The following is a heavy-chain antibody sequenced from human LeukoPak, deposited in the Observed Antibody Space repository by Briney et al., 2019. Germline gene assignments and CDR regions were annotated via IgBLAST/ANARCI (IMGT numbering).Heavy chain of an antibody. CDR2: IYPGDSDT. D-gene: IGHD6-19*01. CDR3: ALGVAGRFAF. V-gene: IGHV5-51*01. Sequence: GESLKISCKGSGYSFTTYWLSWVRQMPGKGLEWMGSIYPGDSDTTYNPSFQGQVTISADKSISTAYLQWNSLEASDTAMYYCALGVAGRFAFWGQGTLVTVSS. J-gene: IGHJ4*02. CDR1: GYSFTTYW.